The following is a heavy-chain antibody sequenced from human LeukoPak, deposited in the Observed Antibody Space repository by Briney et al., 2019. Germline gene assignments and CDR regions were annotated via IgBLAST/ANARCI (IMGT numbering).Heavy chain of an antibody. Sequence: PSETLSLTCTVSGGSISTYFWSWIRQPPGKGLEWIGYVHYTGGTNYSPSLKGRVTISVDTSKNQFSLKLSSVTAADTAVYYCARGTVTTSLPFDYWGRGTLVTVSS. CDR2: VHYTGGT. D-gene: IGHD4-17*01. J-gene: IGHJ4*02. CDR3: ARGTVTTSLPFDY. V-gene: IGHV4-59*01. CDR1: GGSISTYF.